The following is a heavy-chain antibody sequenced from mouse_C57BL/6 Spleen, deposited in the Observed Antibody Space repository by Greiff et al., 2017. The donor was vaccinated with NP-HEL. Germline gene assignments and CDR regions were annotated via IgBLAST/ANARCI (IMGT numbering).Heavy chain of an antibody. CDR1: GYAFTNYL. CDR3: ARDGDYGSSYGDWYFDV. J-gene: IGHJ1*03. Sequence: VKLMESGAELVRPGTSVKVSCKASGYAFTNYLIEWVKQRPGQGLEWIGVINPGSGGTNYNEKFKGKATLTADKSSSTAYMELRSLTSEDSAVYFCARDGDYGSSYGDWYFDVWGTGTTVTVSS. V-gene: IGHV1-54*01. CDR2: INPGSGGT. D-gene: IGHD1-1*01.